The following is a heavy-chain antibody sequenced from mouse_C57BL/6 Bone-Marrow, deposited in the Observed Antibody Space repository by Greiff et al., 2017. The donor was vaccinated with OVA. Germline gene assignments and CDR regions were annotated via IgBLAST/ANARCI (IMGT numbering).Heavy chain of an antibody. CDR1: GYTFTSYW. CDR3: ARGWLLAYYAMDD. D-gene: IGHD2-3*01. CDR2: IDPSDSET. Sequence: VQLKQPGAELVRPGSSVKLSCKASGYTFTSYWMHWVKQRPIQGLEWIGNIDPSDSETHYNQKFKDKATLTVDKSSSTAYMQLSSLTSEDSAVYYCARGWLLAYYAMDDWGQGTSVTVSS. V-gene: IGHV1-52*01. J-gene: IGHJ4*01.